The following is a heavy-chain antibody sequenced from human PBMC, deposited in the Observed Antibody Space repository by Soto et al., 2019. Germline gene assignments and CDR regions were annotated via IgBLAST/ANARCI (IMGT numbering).Heavy chain of an antibody. Sequence: GGSLRLSCVASGFAFKNYAMTWARQAPGKGLECVSGISGSGNTYYADSVKGRFTISRDNPKNTVYLQMDSLRAEDTAVYYCAKRGPVVTLEKYFDYWGQGALVTVSS. CDR3: AKRGPVVTLEKYFDY. CDR2: ISGSGNT. CDR1: GFAFKNYA. D-gene: IGHD2-21*02. V-gene: IGHV3-23*01. J-gene: IGHJ4*02.